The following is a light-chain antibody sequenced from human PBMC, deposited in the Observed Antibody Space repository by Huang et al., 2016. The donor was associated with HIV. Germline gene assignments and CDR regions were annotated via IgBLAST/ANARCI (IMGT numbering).Light chain of an antibody. V-gene: IGKV3-15*01. CDR2: GAS. CDR1: QSVSSN. Sequence: EIVMTQSPATLSVSPGERATLSCRANQSVSSNLAWYQQKPGQAPRLLIYGASTRATDIPARFSGSGSGTEFTLTISSLQSEDFAVYYCQQYNNWPPYTFGQGTKLEIK. J-gene: IGKJ2*01. CDR3: QQYNNWPPYT.